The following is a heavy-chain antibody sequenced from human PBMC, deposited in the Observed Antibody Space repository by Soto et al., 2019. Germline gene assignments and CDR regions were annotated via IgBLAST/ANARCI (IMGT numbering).Heavy chain of an antibody. CDR3: ALGEIAVAPFDY. D-gene: IGHD6-19*01. J-gene: IGHJ4*02. CDR1: GCTFTGYY. V-gene: IGHV1-2*04. CDR2: INPNSGGT. Sequence: ASVKVSCKASGCTFTGYYMHWVRQAPGQGLEWMGWINPNSGGTNYAQKFQGWVTMTRDTSISTAYMELSRLRSDDTAVYYCALGEIAVAPFDYWGQGTLVTVSS.